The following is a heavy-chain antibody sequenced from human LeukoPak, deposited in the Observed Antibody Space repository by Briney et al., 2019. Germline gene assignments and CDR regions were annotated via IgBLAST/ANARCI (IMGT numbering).Heavy chain of an antibody. CDR1: GFTFSSYA. CDR3: AKGIGGQWLVPQPGVDFDY. D-gene: IGHD6-19*01. J-gene: IGHJ4*02. V-gene: IGHV3-23*01. CDR2: ISGSGGST. Sequence: GGSLRLSCAASGFTFSSYAMSWVRQAPGKGLKWVSAISGSGGSTYYADSVKGRFTISRDNSKNTLYLQMNSLRAEDTAVYYCAKGIGGQWLVPQPGVDFDYWGQGTLVTVSS.